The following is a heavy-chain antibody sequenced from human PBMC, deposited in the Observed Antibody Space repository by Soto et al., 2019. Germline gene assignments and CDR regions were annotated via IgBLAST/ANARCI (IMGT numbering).Heavy chain of an antibody. CDR1: DDSFRGADYY. Sequence: SETLSLTCTVSDDSFRGADYYWSWIRQPLGKGPEWIGYTYYNGDTKYNPALKSRVTMSVDTSKNQFSLRLSSVTAADTAVYFRVRGPGYIDGWRTFDFWARRILVTVSS. D-gene: IGHD6-19*01. CDR3: VRGPGYIDGWRTFDF. CDR2: TYYNGDT. J-gene: IGHJ4*02. V-gene: IGHV4-61*08.